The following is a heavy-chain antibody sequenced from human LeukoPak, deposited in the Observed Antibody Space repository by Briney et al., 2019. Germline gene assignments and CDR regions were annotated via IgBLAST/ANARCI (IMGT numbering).Heavy chain of an antibody. J-gene: IGHJ6*03. CDR1: GGSISSGSYY. D-gene: IGHD6-6*01. Sequence: SQTLSLTCTVSGGSISSGSYYWSWIRQPAGKGLEWIGRIYTSGSTNYNPSLKSRVTMSVDTSKNQFSLKLSSVTAADTAVYYCAREGLAARYYYYYYYYMDVWGKGTTVTVSS. CDR2: IYTSGST. V-gene: IGHV4-61*02. CDR3: AREGLAARYYYYYYYYMDV.